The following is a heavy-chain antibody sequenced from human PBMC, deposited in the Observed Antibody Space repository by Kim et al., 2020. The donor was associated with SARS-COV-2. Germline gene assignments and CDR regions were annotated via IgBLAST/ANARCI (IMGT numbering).Heavy chain of an antibody. D-gene: IGHD6-19*01. Sequence: GGSLRLSCVVSGFSINDYWMNWIRQAPGKGLEWVAIIKQDGSETFYVNSLRGRFTISRDNKKNSLYLEKNSLTGDDSAVYYCAAGIGWEIDYWGQGPLVTVSS. CDR1: GFSINDYW. CDR3: AAGIGWEIDY. J-gene: IGHJ4*02. CDR2: IKQDGSET. V-gene: IGHV3-7*03.